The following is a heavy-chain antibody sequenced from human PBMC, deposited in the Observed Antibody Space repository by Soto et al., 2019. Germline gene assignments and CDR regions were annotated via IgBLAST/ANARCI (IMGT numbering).Heavy chain of an antibody. CDR1: GFTVSSYD. Sequence: QVQLVESGGGVVQPGRSLRLSCAASGFTVSSYDMHWVRQAPGKGLGWVAVISYDGSSKYYAGSVKGRFTISRDNSENTLYLQINSQRAEDTAVYYHARRPDYYDSSGYKGVFDYWGQGTLVTVSS. CDR2: ISYDGSSK. D-gene: IGHD3-22*01. V-gene: IGHV3-30-3*01. J-gene: IGHJ4*02. CDR3: ARRPDYYDSSGYKGVFDY.